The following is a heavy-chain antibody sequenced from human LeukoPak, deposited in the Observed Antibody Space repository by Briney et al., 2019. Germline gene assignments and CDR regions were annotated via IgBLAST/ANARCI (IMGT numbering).Heavy chain of an antibody. CDR3: ARDTGIVEVRSFDY. D-gene: IGHD1-26*01. J-gene: IGHJ4*02. CDR1: GFTFSSYS. V-gene: IGHV3-48*02. Sequence: GGSLRLSCAASGFTFSSYSMNWVRQAPGKGLEWVSYISSSSTIYYADSVKGRFTISRDNAKNSLYLQMNSLRDEDTAVYYCARDTGIVEVRSFDYWGQGTLVTVSS. CDR2: ISSSSTI.